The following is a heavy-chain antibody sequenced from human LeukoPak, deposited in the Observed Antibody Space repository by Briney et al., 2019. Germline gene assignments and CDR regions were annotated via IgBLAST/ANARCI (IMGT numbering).Heavy chain of an antibody. CDR1: GFTFSDYY. Sequence: PGGSLRLSCAASGFTFSDYYMSWIRQAPGKGLEWVANIKQDGSEKYYVDSVKGRFTISRDNAKNSLYLQMNSLRAEDTAVYYCARADSSGYYYPNYFDYWGQGTLVTVSS. J-gene: IGHJ4*02. D-gene: IGHD3-22*01. CDR3: ARADSSGYYYPNYFDY. V-gene: IGHV3-7*01. CDR2: IKQDGSEK.